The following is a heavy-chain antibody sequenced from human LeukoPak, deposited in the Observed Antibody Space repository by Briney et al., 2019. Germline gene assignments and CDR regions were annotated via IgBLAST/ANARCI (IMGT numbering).Heavy chain of an antibody. CDR1: GFSFGSYA. J-gene: IGHJ4*02. Sequence: GGSLGLSCAASGFSFGSYAMQWVRQAPGKGLDWVAFIRYDGADTYYADSVKGRFTVSRDNSQNTLYLQMNSLTAEDTALYYCAKEGGGRTFDYWGQGTLVTVSS. V-gene: IGHV3-30*02. CDR3: AKEGGGRTFDY. D-gene: IGHD4-23*01. CDR2: IRYDGADT.